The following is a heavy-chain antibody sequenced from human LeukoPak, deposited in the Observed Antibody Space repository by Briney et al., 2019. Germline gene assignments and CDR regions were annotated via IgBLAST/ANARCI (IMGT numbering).Heavy chain of an antibody. CDR3: ARATVDLNYYYYYMDV. J-gene: IGHJ6*03. V-gene: IGHV4-59*12. D-gene: IGHD3/OR15-3a*01. CDR2: IYYSGST. CDR1: GGSISSYY. Sequence: SETLSLTCTVSGGSISSYYWSWIRQPPGKGLEWIGYIYYSGSTNYNPSLESRVTISVDTSKNQFSLKLSSVTAADTAVYYCARATVDLNYYYYYMDVWGKGTTVTVSS.